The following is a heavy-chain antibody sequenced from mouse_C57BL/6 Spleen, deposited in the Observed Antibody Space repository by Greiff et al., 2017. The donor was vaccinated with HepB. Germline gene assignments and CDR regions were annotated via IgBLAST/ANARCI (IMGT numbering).Heavy chain of an antibody. CDR1: GYTFTSYW. Sequence: QVQLQQPGTELVKPGASVKLSCKASGYTFTSYWMHWVKQRPGQGLEWIGNINPSNGDTNYNEKFKSKATLTVDKSSSTAYRQLSSLTSEDSAVYYCAREGDSNDYFDYWGQGTTLTVSS. CDR2: INPSNGDT. CDR3: AREGDSNDYFDY. J-gene: IGHJ2*01. D-gene: IGHD2-5*01. V-gene: IGHV1-53*01.